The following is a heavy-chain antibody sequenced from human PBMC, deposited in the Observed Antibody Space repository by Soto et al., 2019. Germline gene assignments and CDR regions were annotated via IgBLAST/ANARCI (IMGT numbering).Heavy chain of an antibody. J-gene: IGHJ1*01. CDR3: ARDDAAVAGRVGYFQH. V-gene: IGHV4-59*01. CDR1: GGSISSYY. Sequence: SETLSLTCTVSGGSISSYYWNWIRQPPGKGLEWIGYIYSSGSTDYNPSLKSRVTISVDTSKNQCSLKLSSVTAADTAVYYCARDDAAVAGRVGYFQHWGQGNKVTVSS. D-gene: IGHD6-19*01. CDR2: IYSSGST.